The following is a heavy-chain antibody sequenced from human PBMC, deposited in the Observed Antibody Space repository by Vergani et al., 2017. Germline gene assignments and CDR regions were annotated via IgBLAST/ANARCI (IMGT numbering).Heavy chain of an antibody. CDR1: GGSISSGGYY. J-gene: IGHJ4*02. D-gene: IGHD3-10*01. CDR3: ARSRIYYSAGSPDY. V-gene: IGHV4-61*08. Sequence: QVQLQESGPGLVKPSQTLSLTCTVPGGSISSGGYYWSWIRQPPGKGLGWMGDVSFRWDTLYDPSVKGRMTISLNTSSNQFSLYLTSVTAADTAVYYCARSRIYYSAGSPDYWGQGTLVTVSS. CDR2: VSFRWDT.